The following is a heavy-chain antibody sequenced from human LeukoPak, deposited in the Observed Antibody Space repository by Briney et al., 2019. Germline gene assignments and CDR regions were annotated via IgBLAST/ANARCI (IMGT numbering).Heavy chain of an antibody. CDR3: ARHPPTYCSSTSCFDY. V-gene: IGHV4-4*09. CDR1: GGSISSYY. J-gene: IGHJ4*02. D-gene: IGHD2-2*01. Sequence: SETLSLTCTVSGGSISSYYWSWIRQPPGKGLEWIGYIYTSGSTNYNPSLKSRVTISVDTSKNQFSLKLSSVTAAVTAVYYCARHPPTYCSSTSCFDYWGQGTLVTVSS. CDR2: IYTSGST.